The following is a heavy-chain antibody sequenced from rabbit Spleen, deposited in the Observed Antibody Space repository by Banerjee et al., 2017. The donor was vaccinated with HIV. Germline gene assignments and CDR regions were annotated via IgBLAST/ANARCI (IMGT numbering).Heavy chain of an antibody. CDR3: ARDTGTSFSSYGMDL. J-gene: IGHJ6*01. Sequence: QEQLVESGGGLVQPEGSLTLTCKASGFDFSSNAMCWVRQAPGKGLEWISCIAGSSSAFTYSATWAKGRFTISKTSSTTVTLQMTSLTVADTATYFCARDTGTSFSSYGMDLWGPGTLVTVS. D-gene: IGHD7-1*01. CDR2: IAGSSSAFT. V-gene: IGHV1S45*01. CDR1: GFDFSSNA.